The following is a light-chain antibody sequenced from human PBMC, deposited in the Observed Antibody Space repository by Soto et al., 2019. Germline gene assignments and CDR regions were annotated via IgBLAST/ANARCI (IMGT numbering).Light chain of an antibody. J-gene: IGLJ2*01. CDR1: SSDLGSYNL. CDR3: FSYAVRDTLVV. CDR2: EAT. V-gene: IGLV2-23*01. Sequence: QSALTQPASVSGSPGQSITISCTGTSSDLGSYNLVSWYQHHPGKAPKLIIYEATKRPSGISSRFSGSKSGYTASLTISGLQAEDEAFYSCFSYAVRDTLVVSGGGTKLTVL.